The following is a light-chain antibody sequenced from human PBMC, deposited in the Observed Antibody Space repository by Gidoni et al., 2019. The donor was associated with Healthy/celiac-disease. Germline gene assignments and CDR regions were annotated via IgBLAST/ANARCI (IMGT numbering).Light chain of an antibody. CDR1: SSNIGAGYD. V-gene: IGLV1-40*01. CDR3: QSYDSSLSGWV. J-gene: IGLJ3*02. Sequence: QSVLTPPPSVSGAPGQRVTISCPGISSNIGAGYDVPWSQQLPGTAPKLPIYGNSNRPSGVPDRFSGSKSGTSASLAITGLQAEDEADYYCQSYDSSLSGWVFGGGTKLTVL. CDR2: GNS.